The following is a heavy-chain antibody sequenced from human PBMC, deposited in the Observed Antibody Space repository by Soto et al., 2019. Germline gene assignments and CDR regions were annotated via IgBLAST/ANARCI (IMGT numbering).Heavy chain of an antibody. CDR3: AKDSKPPYYYDSSGDY. D-gene: IGHD3-22*01. J-gene: IGHJ4*02. CDR1: GFTFSSYG. Sequence: GGSLRLSCAASGFTFSSYGMHWVRQAPGKGLEWVAVISYDGSNKYYADSVKGRFTISRDNSKNTLYLQMNSLRAEDTAVYYCAKDSKPPYYYDSSGDYWGQGTLVTVSS. V-gene: IGHV3-30*18. CDR2: ISYDGSNK.